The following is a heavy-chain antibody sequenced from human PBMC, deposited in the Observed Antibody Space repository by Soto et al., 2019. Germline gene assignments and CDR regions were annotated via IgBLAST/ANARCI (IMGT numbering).Heavy chain of an antibody. Sequence: SVKVSCKASGGTFSSYAISWVRQAPGQGLEWMGGIIPIFGTANYAQKFQGRVTITADESTSTAYMELSSLRSEDTAVYYCARGSLVVPAATLQYYYYGMDVWGQGTTVTVSS. CDR1: GGTFSSYA. CDR2: IIPIFGTA. V-gene: IGHV1-69*13. D-gene: IGHD2-2*01. J-gene: IGHJ6*02. CDR3: ARGSLVVPAATLQYYYYGMDV.